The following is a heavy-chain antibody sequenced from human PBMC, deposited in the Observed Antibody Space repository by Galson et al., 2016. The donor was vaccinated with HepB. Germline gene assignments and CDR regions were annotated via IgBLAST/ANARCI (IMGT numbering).Heavy chain of an antibody. D-gene: IGHD2-2*01. CDR2: IKRGGPT. V-gene: IGHV3-53*01. CDR1: GFTGNGNY. J-gene: IGHJ6*02. Sequence: SLRLSCAASGFTGNGNYMTWVRRAPGKGLEWVAVIKRGGPTYYADSVKGRFTFFGDVSKNTLYLRMGSLRAEDTALYYCAKSGFCTSSTCYRFYYYSGMDVWGQGTTVTVSS. CDR3: AKSGFCTSSTCYRFYYYSGMDV.